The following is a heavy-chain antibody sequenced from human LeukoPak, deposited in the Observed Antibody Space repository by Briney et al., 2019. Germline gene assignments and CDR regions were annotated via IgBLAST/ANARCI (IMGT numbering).Heavy chain of an antibody. V-gene: IGHV3-23*01. J-gene: IGHJ4*02. CDR2: ISGSGGST. D-gene: IGHD6-6*01. Sequence: GGSLRLSCAASEVTFSTYAMTWVRQAPGKGLDWVSAISGSGGSTYYADSVKGRFTISRDNSKNTLYLQMNSLRADDTAVYYCAKILGSSASGYWGQGTLVTVSS. CDR3: AKILGSSASGY. CDR1: EVTFSTYA.